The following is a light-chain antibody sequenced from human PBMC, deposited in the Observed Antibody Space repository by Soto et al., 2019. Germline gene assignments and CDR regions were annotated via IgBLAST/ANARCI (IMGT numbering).Light chain of an antibody. V-gene: IGLV2-14*01. CDR1: SSVVGGYNY. CDR2: EVS. CDR3: SSFRSGSTWV. Sequence: QSAMTQPASVSGSPGQSITVSCTGTSSVVGGYNYVSWYQQHPGKAPKLMIYEVSNRPSGVSNRFSGSKSGNTASLTISGLQPEDEADYYCSSFRSGSTWVFGGGTKLTVL. J-gene: IGLJ3*02.